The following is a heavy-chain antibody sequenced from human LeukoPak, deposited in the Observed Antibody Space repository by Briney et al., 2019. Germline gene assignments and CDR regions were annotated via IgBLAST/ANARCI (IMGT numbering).Heavy chain of an antibody. CDR3: ATASRYDAFDI. Sequence: ASVKVSCKASGYTFTTHYMHWVRQAPGHGLEWMGIINPSGGTTIYAQKFQGRVTMTEDTSTDTAYMELSSLRSEDTAVYYCATASRYDAFDIWGQGTMVTVSS. CDR2: INPSGGTT. J-gene: IGHJ3*02. CDR1: GYTFTTHY. D-gene: IGHD3-9*01. V-gene: IGHV1-46*01.